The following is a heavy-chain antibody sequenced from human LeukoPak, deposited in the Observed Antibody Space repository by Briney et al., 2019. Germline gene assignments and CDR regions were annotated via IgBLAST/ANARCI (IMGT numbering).Heavy chain of an antibody. CDR1: RFTVSGNY. D-gene: IGHD3-22*01. V-gene: IGHV3-53*01. Sequence: GGSLRLSCAASRFTVSGNYMSWARQAPGKGLEWVSVIYSGGSTYYADSVKGRFTISRDNSQNTLYVQMNSLRGEDTAVYYCARGQYYDGIGHRGFFDSWGQGTLVTVSS. J-gene: IGHJ4*02. CDR3: ARGQYYDGIGHRGFFDS. CDR2: IYSGGST.